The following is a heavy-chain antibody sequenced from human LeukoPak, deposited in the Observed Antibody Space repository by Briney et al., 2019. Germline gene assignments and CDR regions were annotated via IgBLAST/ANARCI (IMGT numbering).Heavy chain of an antibody. CDR3: ARDRSGYTFDD. CDR1: GFTFSDYY. J-gene: IGHJ4*02. CDR2: ISSSSSYT. D-gene: IGHD5-18*01. Sequence: NPGGSLRLSCAASGFTFSDYYMSWIRQAPGKGLEWVSYISSSSSYTNYADSVKGRFTISRDNAKNSLYLQMNSLRAEDTAVYYCARDRSGYTFDDWGQGTLVTVSS. V-gene: IGHV3-11*05.